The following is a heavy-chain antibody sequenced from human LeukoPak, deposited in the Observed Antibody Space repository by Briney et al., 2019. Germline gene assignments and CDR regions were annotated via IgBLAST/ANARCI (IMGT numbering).Heavy chain of an antibody. D-gene: IGHD6-13*01. CDR2: ISAYNGNT. J-gene: IGHJ6*02. V-gene: IGHV1-18*01. Sequence: GASVKVSCKASGYTFTSYGISWVRQAPGQGLEWMGWISAYNGNTNHAQKLQGRVTMTTDTSTSTAYMELRSLRSDDTAVYYCARDRGSSWSVYYYYGMDVWGQGTTVTVSS. CDR3: ARDRGSSWSVYYYYGMDV. CDR1: GYTFTSYG.